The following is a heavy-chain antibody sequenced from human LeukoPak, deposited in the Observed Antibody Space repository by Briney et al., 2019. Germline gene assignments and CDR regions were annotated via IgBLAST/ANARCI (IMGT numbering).Heavy chain of an antibody. CDR2: IKSKIDGGAT. CDR1: GFTFSNDW. V-gene: IGHV3-15*07. CDR3: TTGGNVMVAGTRAFDI. J-gene: IGHJ3*02. D-gene: IGHD1-7*01. Sequence: GGSLRLSCAASGFTFSNDWMNWVRQAPGKGLEWVGRIKSKIDGGATDYAAPVKGRFTISRDDSKNTLYLQMNSLKTEDTALYYCTTGGNVMVAGTRAFDIWGQGTMVTVSP.